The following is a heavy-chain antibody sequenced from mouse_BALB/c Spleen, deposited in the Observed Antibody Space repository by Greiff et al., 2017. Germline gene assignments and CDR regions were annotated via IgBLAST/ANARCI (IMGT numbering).Heavy chain of an antibody. Sequence: VQLKESGAELVKPGASVKLSCTASGFNIKDTYMHWVKQRPEQGLEWIGRIDPANGNTKYDPKFQGKATITADTSSNTAYLQLSSLTSEDTAVYYCAPLYPHWGQGTLVTVSA. CDR1: GFNIKDTY. J-gene: IGHJ3*01. CDR2: IDPANGNT. D-gene: IGHD2-1*01. CDR3: APLYPH. V-gene: IGHV14-3*02.